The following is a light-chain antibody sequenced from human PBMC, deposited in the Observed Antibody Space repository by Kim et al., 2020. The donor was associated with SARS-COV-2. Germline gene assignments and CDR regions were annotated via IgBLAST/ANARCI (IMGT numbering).Light chain of an antibody. CDR2: DVS. CDR1: QSFSTW. V-gene: IGKV1-5*01. Sequence: ASVGDRVTITCRASQSFSTWLAWYQQKPGKATKVLIYDVSSLESGVPSRFSGSASGTEFTLTISSLQPDDFATYYCQHYNSFPLNFGGGTKVDIK. J-gene: IGKJ4*01. CDR3: QHYNSFPLN.